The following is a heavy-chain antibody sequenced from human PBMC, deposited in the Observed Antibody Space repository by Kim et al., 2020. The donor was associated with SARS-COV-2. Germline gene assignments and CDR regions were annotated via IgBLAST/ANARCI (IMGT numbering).Heavy chain of an antibody. V-gene: IGHV3-7*03. CDR3: ARDRDYYYHGRDV. CDR1: GFTFSSYW. CDR2: IKQDGSEK. J-gene: IGHJ6*02. Sequence: GGSLRLSCAASGFTFSSYWMSWVRQAPGKGLEWVATIKQDGSEKYYVDSVKGRFTISRDNAKNSLYLQMNSLRAEDTAVYYCARDRDYYYHGRDVWGQGTTDTLS.